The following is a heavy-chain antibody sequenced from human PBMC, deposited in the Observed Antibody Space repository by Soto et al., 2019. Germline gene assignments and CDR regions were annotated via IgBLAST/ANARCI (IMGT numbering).Heavy chain of an antibody. CDR3: ARLSQYYDFWSGSRYGMDV. CDR1: GYTFTSYD. CDR2: MNPNSGNT. V-gene: IGHV1-8*01. Sequence: ASVKVSCKASGYTFTSYDINWVRQATGQGLEWMGWMNPNSGNTGYAQKFQGRVTMTRNTSISTAYMEPSSLRSEDTAVYYCARLSQYYDFWSGSRYGMDVWGQGTTVTVSS. D-gene: IGHD3-3*01. J-gene: IGHJ6*02.